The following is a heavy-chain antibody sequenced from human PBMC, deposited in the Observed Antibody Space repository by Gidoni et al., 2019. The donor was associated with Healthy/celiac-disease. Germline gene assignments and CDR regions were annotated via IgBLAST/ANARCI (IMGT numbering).Heavy chain of an antibody. CDR2: IRSKANSYAT. Sequence: EVQLVESGGGLVQPGGSLHLSCAASGFPFSGSAMHWVRQASGKGLEWVGRIRSKANSYATAYAASVKGRFTISRDDSKNTAYLQMNSLKTEDTAVYYCARRGAAAGIDFRFPYYMDVWGKGTTVTVSS. J-gene: IGHJ6*03. D-gene: IGHD6-13*01. V-gene: IGHV3-73*02. CDR3: ARRGAAAGIDFRFPYYMDV. CDR1: GFPFSGSA.